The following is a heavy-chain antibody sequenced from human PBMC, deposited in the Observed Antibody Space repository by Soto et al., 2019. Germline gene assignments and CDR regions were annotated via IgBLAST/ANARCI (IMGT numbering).Heavy chain of an antibody. V-gene: IGHV1-69*13. CDR1: GGTFSSYA. D-gene: IGHD2-2*02. CDR2: VIPIFGTA. Sequence: SVKVSCKASGGTFSSYAISWVLQAPGLGLDWMGLVIPIFGTANHTQKFQGSVTTTADESTRTANMALSSLRSEDTAVYYCARGPGYCSSTSCYKQVRYYYGMDVWGQGTTVTVSS. J-gene: IGHJ6*02. CDR3: ARGPGYCSSTSCYKQVRYYYGMDV.